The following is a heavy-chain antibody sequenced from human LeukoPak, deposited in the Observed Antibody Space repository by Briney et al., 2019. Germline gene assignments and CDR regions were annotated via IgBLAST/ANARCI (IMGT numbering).Heavy chain of an antibody. Sequence: ASVKVSFKASGYTFTVYYMHWVRQAPGQGGERMGWINPNSGGTNYAQKFQGRVTMTRDTSISTAYMELSRLRSDDTAVYYCARAGQWLVLYYFDYWGQGTLVTVSS. CDR3: ARAGQWLVLYYFDY. J-gene: IGHJ4*02. CDR2: INPNSGGT. D-gene: IGHD6-19*01. V-gene: IGHV1-2*02. CDR1: GYTFTVYY.